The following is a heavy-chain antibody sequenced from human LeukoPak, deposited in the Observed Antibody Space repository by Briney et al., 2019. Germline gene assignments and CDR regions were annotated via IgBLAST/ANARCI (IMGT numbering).Heavy chain of an antibody. V-gene: IGHV3-74*01. J-gene: IGHJ5*02. CDR2: ISGDKSHT. CDR3: ATATFYATSGYFPS. D-gene: IGHD3-22*01. CDR1: GFTFSTYW. Sequence: GGSLRLSCAASGFTFSTYWIHWVRQAPGQGLVWVSGISGDKSHTAYADSVKGRFTISRDNAKNTLHLQMNSLRDEDTAVYYCATATFYATSGYFPSWGQGTLVTVSS.